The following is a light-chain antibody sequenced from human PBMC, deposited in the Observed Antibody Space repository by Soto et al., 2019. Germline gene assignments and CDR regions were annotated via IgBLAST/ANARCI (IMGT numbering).Light chain of an antibody. CDR2: GAS. V-gene: IGKV3-15*01. J-gene: IGKJ1*01. CDR3: QQYNNWPPVWT. Sequence: EIVMTESGASLNVSPGEKTTLSCMAIQSVSSNLAWYQQKPGQAPRLLIYGASTRATGIPARFSGSGSGTEFTLTISSLQSEDFAVYYCQQYNNWPPVWTFGQGTKVDI. CDR1: QSVSSN.